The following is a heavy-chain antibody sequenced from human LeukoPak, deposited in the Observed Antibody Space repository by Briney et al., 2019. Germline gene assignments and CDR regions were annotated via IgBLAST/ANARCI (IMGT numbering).Heavy chain of an antibody. CDR3: AKGAVVITFGGPFDP. D-gene: IGHD3-22*01. Sequence: GGPLRLSCAASGFTFDDYAMHWVRQAPGKGLEWVSGISWNSGSIVYADSVKGRFTISRDNAKNSLYLQMNSLRAEDTALYFCAKGAVVITFGGPFDPCGQGTLVTVSS. CDR2: ISWNSGSI. J-gene: IGHJ5*02. V-gene: IGHV3-9*01. CDR1: GFTFDDYA.